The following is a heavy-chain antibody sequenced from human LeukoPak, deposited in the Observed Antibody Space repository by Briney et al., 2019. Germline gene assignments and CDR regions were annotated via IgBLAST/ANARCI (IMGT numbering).Heavy chain of an antibody. CDR3: ARIAVPSIYNWFDP. CDR1: GGSISSSSYY. J-gene: IGHJ5*02. D-gene: IGHD6-19*01. V-gene: IGHV4-39*01. Sequence: PSETLSLTCTVSGGSISSSSYYWGWIRQPPGKGLEWIGSIYYSGSTYYNPSLKSRVTISVDTSKNQFSLKLSSVTAADTAVYYCARIAVPSIYNWFDPWGQGTLVTVSS. CDR2: IYYSGST.